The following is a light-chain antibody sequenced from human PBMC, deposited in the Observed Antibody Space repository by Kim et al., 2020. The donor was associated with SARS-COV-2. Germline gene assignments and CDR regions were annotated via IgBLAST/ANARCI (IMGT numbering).Light chain of an antibody. J-gene: IGLJ1*01. CDR1: ELGDKY. Sequence: VAPEQTASITDSGDELGDKYACWYQQKPGQAPVLVIYQDNKRPSGIPERFSGSNSGNTATLTISGTQAMDEADYYCQAWDSSTGVFGTGTKVTVL. CDR3: QAWDSSTGV. V-gene: IGLV3-1*01. CDR2: QDN.